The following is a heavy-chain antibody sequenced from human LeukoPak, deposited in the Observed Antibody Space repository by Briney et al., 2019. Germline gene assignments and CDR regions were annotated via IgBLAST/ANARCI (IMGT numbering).Heavy chain of an antibody. V-gene: IGHV3-48*01. CDR1: GFTFSSYS. D-gene: IGHD3-10*01. CDR2: ISSSSSTI. J-gene: IGHJ4*02. CDR3: ASGSVAPDY. Sequence: PGGSLRLSRAASGFTFSSYSMNWVRQAPGKGLEWVSYISSSSSTIYYADSVKGRFIISRDNAKNSLYLQMNSLRAEDTAVYYCASGSVAPDYWGQGTLVTVSS.